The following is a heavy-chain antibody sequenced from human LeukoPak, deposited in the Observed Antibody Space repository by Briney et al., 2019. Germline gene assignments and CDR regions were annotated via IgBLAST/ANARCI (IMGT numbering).Heavy chain of an antibody. Sequence: GSSLRLSCAASGFTFSSYAMHWVRQAPGKGLEWVAVISYDGSNKYYADSVKGRFTISRDNSKNTLYLQMNSLRAEDTAVYYCARDLLVRGVIDYWGQGTLVTVSS. CDR2: ISYDGSNK. CDR1: GFTFSSYA. D-gene: IGHD3-10*01. J-gene: IGHJ4*02. CDR3: ARDLLVRGVIDY. V-gene: IGHV3-30*04.